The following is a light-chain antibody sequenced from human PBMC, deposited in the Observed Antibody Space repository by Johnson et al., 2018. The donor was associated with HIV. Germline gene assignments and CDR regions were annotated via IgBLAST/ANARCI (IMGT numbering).Light chain of an antibody. CDR3: GTWDISRSVL. CDR1: SSNIGNNY. J-gene: IGLJ1*01. CDR2: DNN. V-gene: IGLV1-51*01. Sequence: QSVLTQPPSVSAAPGQKVTISCSGSSSNIGNNYVSWYQQLPGTAPKLLIYDNNKRPSGIPDRFSGSKSGTSATLGITGLQTGDEADYYCGTWDISRSVLFGTGAKVTVL.